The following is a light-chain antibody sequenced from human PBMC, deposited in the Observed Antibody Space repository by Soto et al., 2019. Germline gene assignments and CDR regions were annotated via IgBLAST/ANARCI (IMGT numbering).Light chain of an antibody. CDR2: DAS. J-gene: IGKJ1*01. CDR3: QQYGDRPRT. V-gene: IGKV3-15*01. Sequence: EGVFMQYPATLSVSPCYRSTLSCRASQYIGSAVAWYHQRSGQALRLLIFDASVRVPTTPARFSGSVSGTEFTLTISSLESEDFAVYFCQQYGDRPRTFGQGTKVDIK. CDR1: QYIGSA.